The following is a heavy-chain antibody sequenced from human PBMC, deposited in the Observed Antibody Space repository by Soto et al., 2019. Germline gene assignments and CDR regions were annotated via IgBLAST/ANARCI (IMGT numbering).Heavy chain of an antibody. D-gene: IGHD3-10*01. J-gene: IGHJ4*02. Sequence: SVKGSSKTSGYTFTDHGIDWVRQAPGQGLEWVGWVSSYNGNTNYAYNLKDRVIMTTDASTSTAYMEQRGLRSDDKAVYYCAREVEGSYSPADFWGQGTQVTVYS. CDR3: AREVEGSYSPADF. CDR1: GYTFTDHG. CDR2: VSSYNGNT. V-gene: IGHV1-18*01.